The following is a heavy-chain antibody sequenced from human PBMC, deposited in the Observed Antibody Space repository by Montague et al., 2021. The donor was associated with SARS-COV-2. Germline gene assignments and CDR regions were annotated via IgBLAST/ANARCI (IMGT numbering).Heavy chain of an antibody. Sequence: TLSLTCTVSGGSIITGSYFWTWIRQPAGKGLEWIGRVHTSGSTNFSPSLKSRVTMSVDPSKNQFSLELASVTAADTAVYYCARRPKLGSGYWYFDLWGRGTLVAVSS. CDR3: ARRPKLGSGYWYFDL. V-gene: IGHV4-61*02. D-gene: IGHD7-27*01. CDR1: GGSIITGSYF. J-gene: IGHJ2*01. CDR2: VHTSGST.